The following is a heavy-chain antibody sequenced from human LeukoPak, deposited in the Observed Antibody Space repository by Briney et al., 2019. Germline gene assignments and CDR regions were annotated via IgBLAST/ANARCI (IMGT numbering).Heavy chain of an antibody. J-gene: IGHJ1*01. CDR2: ISGSGGST. CDR3: AKDLFPVVVTASPAEYFQH. D-gene: IGHD2-21*02. Sequence: GGSLRLSCAASGFTFSSYAMSWVRQAPGKGLEWVSVISGSGGSTYYADSVKGRFTISRDNSKNTLYLQMNSLRAEDTAVYYCAKDLFPVVVTASPAEYFQHWGQGTLVTVSS. CDR1: GFTFSSYA. V-gene: IGHV3-23*01.